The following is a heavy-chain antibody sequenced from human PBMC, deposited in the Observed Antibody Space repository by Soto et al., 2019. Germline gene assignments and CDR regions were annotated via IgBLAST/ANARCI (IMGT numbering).Heavy chain of an antibody. J-gene: IGHJ4*02. CDR1: GFTFSSYA. CDR3: AKEALSYDSSGYYHFDY. Sequence: GGSLRLSCAASGFTFSSYAMSWVRQAPGKGLEWVSAISGSGGSPYYADSVKGRFTISRDNSKNTLYLQMNSLRAEDTAVYYCAKEALSYDSSGYYHFDYWGQGTLVTVSS. D-gene: IGHD3-22*01. V-gene: IGHV3-23*01. CDR2: ISGSGGSP.